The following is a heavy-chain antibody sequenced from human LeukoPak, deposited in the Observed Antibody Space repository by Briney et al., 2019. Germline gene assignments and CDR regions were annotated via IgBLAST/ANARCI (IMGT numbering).Heavy chain of an antibody. CDR3: ARDVGFYYYDSRGYGPVDY. J-gene: IGHJ4*02. CDR2: INPKSGDT. V-gene: IGHV1-2*02. Sequence: ASVKVSCKASGYTFTGYYMHWVRQAPGQGLEWMGWINPKSGDTNSAQKFQGRVTMTRDTSISTAYMELNRLTSDDTAVYYCARDVGFYYYDSRGYGPVDYWGQGTLVTVSS. CDR1: GYTFTGYY. D-gene: IGHD3-22*01.